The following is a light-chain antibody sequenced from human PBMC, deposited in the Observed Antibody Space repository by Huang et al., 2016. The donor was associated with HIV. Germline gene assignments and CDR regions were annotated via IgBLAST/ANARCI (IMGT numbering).Light chain of an antibody. V-gene: IGKV1-NL1*01. CDR1: QAIAKS. Sequence: DIQMTQSPSSLSASVRNRVTITCRASQAIAKSLTWYQQKPRKAPKLLLYAASRLESGVPSRFSGSGTGTDYTLTISSLQPEDFATYYCQQYHSTPYTFGQGTKLEIK. CDR2: AAS. J-gene: IGKJ2*01. CDR3: QQYHSTPYT.